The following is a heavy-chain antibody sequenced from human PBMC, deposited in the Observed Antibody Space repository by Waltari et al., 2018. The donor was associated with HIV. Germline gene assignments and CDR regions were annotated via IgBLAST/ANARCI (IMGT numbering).Heavy chain of an antibody. CDR2: IYNSGST. CDR1: GDSISNFY. V-gene: IGHV4-59*13. D-gene: IGHD5-12*01. J-gene: IGHJ3*02. CDR3: ARDREDGYNYYAFDI. Sequence: SGDSISNFYWNWIRQPPGKGLEWIGYIYNSGSTNYNPSLKSRVTISGDTSKNQFSLRLSSVTAADTAVYYCARDREDGYNYYAFDIWGQGTMVTVSS.